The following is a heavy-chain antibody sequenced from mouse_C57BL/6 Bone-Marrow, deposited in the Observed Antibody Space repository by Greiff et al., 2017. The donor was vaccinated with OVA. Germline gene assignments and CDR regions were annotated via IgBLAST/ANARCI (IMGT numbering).Heavy chain of an antibody. CDR2: IYPRDGST. Sequence: LQESGPELVKPGASVKLSCKASGYTFTSYDINWVKQRPGQGLEWIGWIYPRDGSTKYNEKFKGKATLTVDTSSSTAYMELHSLTSEDSAVYFCARPSYYYGSSYDYFDYWGQGTTLTVSS. CDR1: GYTFTSYD. D-gene: IGHD1-1*01. J-gene: IGHJ2*01. CDR3: ARPSYYYGSSYDYFDY. V-gene: IGHV1-85*01.